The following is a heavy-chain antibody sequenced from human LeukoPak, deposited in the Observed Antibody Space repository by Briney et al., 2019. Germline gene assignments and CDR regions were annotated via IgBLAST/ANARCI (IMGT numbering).Heavy chain of an antibody. CDR2: IYHNGSA. CDR3: ARRRTATVDFDY. V-gene: IGHV4-59*08. Sequence: SETLSLTCTVSGDSVGGFSWNWIRQPPGKGLEWIGFIYHNGSAYYNPSLKSRSAISVDTSKNQFSLKLSSVTAADTAVYYCARRRTATVDFDYWGQGTLVTVSS. J-gene: IGHJ4*02. CDR1: GDSVGGFS. D-gene: IGHD4-23*01.